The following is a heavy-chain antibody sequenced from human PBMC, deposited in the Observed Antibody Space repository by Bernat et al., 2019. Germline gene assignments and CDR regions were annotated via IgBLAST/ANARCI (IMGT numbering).Heavy chain of an antibody. D-gene: IGHD3-22*01. CDR1: GFTFLSYA. Sequence: EVQLLESGGGLVQPGGSLRLSCAASGFTFLSYAMSWVRQAPGKGLEWVSAMSGSSIDTYYTDSVKGRFTISRDNSKDTLYLQMNSLRAEDTAVYFCVKGDYYYHDSSAYLDHWGQGTLVTVSS. V-gene: IGHV3-23*01. J-gene: IGHJ4*02. CDR2: MSGSSIDT. CDR3: VKGDYYYHDSSAYLDH.